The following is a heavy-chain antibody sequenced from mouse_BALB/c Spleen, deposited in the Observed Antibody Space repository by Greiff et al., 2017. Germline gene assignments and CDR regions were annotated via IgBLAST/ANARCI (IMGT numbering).Heavy chain of an antibody. Sequence: EVQVVESGPELVKPGASVKISCKTSGYTFTEYTMHWVKQSHGKSLEWIGGINPNNGGTSYNQKFKGKATLTVDKSSSTAYMQLNSLTSEDSAVYYCASGDGYYLFAYWGQGTLVTVSA. CDR3: ASGDGYYLFAY. D-gene: IGHD2-3*01. CDR2: INPNNGGT. CDR1: GYTFTEYT. J-gene: IGHJ3*01. V-gene: IGHV1-18*01.